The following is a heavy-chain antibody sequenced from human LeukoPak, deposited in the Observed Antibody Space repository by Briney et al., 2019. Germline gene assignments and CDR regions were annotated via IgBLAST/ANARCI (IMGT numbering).Heavy chain of an antibody. D-gene: IGHD1-26*01. V-gene: IGHV3-23*01. CDR2: ISGSGGST. CDR1: GITFSSYA. CDR3: AKDPVGATDRPNPDY. J-gene: IGHJ4*02. Sequence: GGSLRLSCAASGITFSSYAMSWVRQAPGKGLEWVSAISGSGGSTYYADSVKGRFTISRDNSKNTLYLQMNSLRAEDTAVYYCAKDPVGATDRPNPDYWGQGTLVTVSS.